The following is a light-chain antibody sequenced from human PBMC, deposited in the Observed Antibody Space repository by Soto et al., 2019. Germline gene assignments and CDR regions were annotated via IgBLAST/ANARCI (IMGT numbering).Light chain of an antibody. CDR3: QQYGISPPT. J-gene: IGKJ2*01. Sequence: EVMLTQSPDTLSLSPGQRATLSCRASQSVPNSYLAWYQQKLGQPPRLLIYGASTRVAGIPDRFSGRGSGTDFTLTVSRLEPGDFALYYCQQYGISPPTFGQGTNLEIK. CDR1: QSVPNSY. V-gene: IGKV3-20*01. CDR2: GAS.